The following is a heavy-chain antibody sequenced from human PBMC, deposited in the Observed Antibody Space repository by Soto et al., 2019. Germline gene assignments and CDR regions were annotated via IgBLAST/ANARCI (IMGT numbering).Heavy chain of an antibody. CDR2: ISWNSGTR. CDR1: GFTFDIYA. V-gene: IGHV3-9*01. D-gene: IGHD5-18*01. Sequence: VQLVDSGGGLVQPGRSLRLSCAASGFTFDIYAIHWVRQAPGKGLEWVSSISWNSGTRGYADSVKGRFTISRDNAKNSLYLQMDSLRTEDTAFYYCAKELGGYSYGYELDHWGQGTLVAVSS. CDR3: AKELGGYSYGYELDH. J-gene: IGHJ4*02.